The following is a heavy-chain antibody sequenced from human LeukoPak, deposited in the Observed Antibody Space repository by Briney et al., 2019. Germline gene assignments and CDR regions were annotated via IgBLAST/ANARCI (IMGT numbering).Heavy chain of an antibody. CDR2: IYTSGGT. CDR1: GDSISSYY. Sequence: SETLSLTCTVSGDSISSYYWSWIRQPPGKGLEWIGYIYTSGGTNCIPSLKGRVTISIDTSKNQFSLKLSSVTAADTAVYYCARLTRLSTSPDRYYLDYWGQGTLVTVSS. V-gene: IGHV4-4*09. CDR3: ARLTRLSTSPDRYYLDY. D-gene: IGHD6-6*01. J-gene: IGHJ4*02.